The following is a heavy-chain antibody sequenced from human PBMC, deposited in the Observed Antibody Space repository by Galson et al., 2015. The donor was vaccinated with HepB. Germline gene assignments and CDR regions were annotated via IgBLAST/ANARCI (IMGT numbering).Heavy chain of an antibody. CDR2: VYPDDSDT. Sequence: SGEEVKEPGESLKISCEGSGYSFSNYWIGWVRQMPGKGLEWMGIVYPDDSDTRYSPSFRGQVTISVDKSISTAYLQWSSLKASDTAVYYCARHQGLAAATSDYWGQGTLVTVSS. J-gene: IGHJ4*02. CDR3: ARHQGLAAATSDY. D-gene: IGHD6-25*01. V-gene: IGHV5-51*01. CDR1: GYSFSNYW.